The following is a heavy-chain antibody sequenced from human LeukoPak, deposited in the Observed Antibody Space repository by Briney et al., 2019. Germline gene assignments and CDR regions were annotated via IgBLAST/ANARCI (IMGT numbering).Heavy chain of an antibody. CDR2: ISTDGSFT. J-gene: IGHJ4*02. V-gene: IGHV3-74*01. D-gene: IGHD4-23*01. CDR1: GFTFSNYL. Sequence: GGSLRLSCAASGFTFSNYLMHWVRQTPGKGLVWISRISTDGSFTNYADSVKGRFSISRDNAKNTLYLQMNSLRAEDTAIYYCARDSPDYGGKGFDYWGQGTLVTVSS. CDR3: ARDSPDYGGKGFDY.